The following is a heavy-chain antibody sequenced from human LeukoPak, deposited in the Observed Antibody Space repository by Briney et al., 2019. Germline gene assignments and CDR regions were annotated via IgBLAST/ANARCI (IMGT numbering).Heavy chain of an antibody. D-gene: IGHD3-10*01. CDR2: IYPGDSDT. J-gene: IGHJ3*02. Sequence: GESLKISCKGSGYSFTTYWIGCVRQMPGKGLEWMGIIYPGDSDTRYSPSFQGQVTISGAKSISTAYLQWSSLKASDTAMYYCARNRDSGSLDAFDIWGQGTMVSVSS. CDR1: GYSFTTYW. V-gene: IGHV5-51*01. CDR3: ARNRDSGSLDAFDI.